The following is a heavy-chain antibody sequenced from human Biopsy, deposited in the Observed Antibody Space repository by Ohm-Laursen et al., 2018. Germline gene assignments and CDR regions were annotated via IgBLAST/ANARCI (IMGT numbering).Heavy chain of an antibody. J-gene: IGHJ4*02. CDR3: ARLPHGDLRYNFDY. V-gene: IGHV4-59*08. Sequence: SDTLSLTWTVSGGSISNYYWGWVRQPPGKGLEWIGYISYSGSTNYNPSLRSRVTISLDTSKNQFSLKLSSVTAADTAVYYCARLPHGDLRYNFDYWGQGTLVTVSS. CDR1: GGSISNYY. D-gene: IGHD2-21*02. CDR2: ISYSGST.